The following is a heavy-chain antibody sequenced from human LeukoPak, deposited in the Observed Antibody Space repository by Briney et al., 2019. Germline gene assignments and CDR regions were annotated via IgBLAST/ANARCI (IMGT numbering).Heavy chain of an antibody. CDR2: ISAYNGNT. CDR1: GYTFTSYG. D-gene: IGHD3-22*01. CDR3: ASGYYYDSSGYSVLFDY. J-gene: IGHJ4*02. V-gene: IGHV1-18*01. Sequence: GASVKVSCKASGYTFTSYGISWVRQAPGQGLEWMGWISAYNGNTNYAQKLQGRVTMTTDTSTSTAYMELSSLRSEDTAVYYCASGYYYDSSGYSVLFDYWGQGTLVTVSS.